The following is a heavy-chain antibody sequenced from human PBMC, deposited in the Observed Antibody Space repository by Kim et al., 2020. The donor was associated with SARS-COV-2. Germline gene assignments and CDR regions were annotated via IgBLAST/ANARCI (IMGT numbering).Heavy chain of an antibody. D-gene: IGHD3-16*02. V-gene: IGHV3-23*01. J-gene: IGHJ6*02. CDR3: AKVSETGLADYYYYGMDV. Sequence: GGSLRLSCAASGFTFSSYAMSWVRQAPGKGLEWVSAISGSGGSTYYADSVKGRFTISRDNSKNTLYLQMNSLRAEDTAVYYCAKVSETGLADYYYYGMDVWGQGTTVTVSS. CDR2: ISGSGGST. CDR1: GFTFSSYA.